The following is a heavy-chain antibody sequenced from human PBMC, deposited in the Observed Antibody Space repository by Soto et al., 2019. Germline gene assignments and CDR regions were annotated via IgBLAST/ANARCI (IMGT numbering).Heavy chain of an antibody. CDR1: GGSISSGGYY. V-gene: IGHV4-31*03. Sequence: QVQLQESGPGLVKPSQTLSLTCTVSGGSISSGGYYWSWIRQHPGKGLEWIGYIYYSGSTYYNPSLESRVTISVDTSKNQFSLKLSSVTAADTAVYYCARGGILFAYYGMDVWGQGTTVTVSS. CDR2: IYYSGST. CDR3: ARGGILFAYYGMDV. D-gene: IGHD3-16*01. J-gene: IGHJ6*02.